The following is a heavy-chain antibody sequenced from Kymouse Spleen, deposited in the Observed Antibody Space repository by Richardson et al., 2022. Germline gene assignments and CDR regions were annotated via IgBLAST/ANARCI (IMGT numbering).Heavy chain of an antibody. CDR2: IYYSGST. CDR1: GGSVSSGSYY. J-gene: IGHJ5*02. D-gene: IGHD6-13*01. CDR3: ARGSSSWYGWFDP. V-gene: IGHV4-61*01. Sequence: QVQLQESGPGLVKPSETLSLTCTVSGGSVSSGSYYWSWIRQPPGKGLEWIGYIYYSGSTNYNPSLKSRVTISVDTSKNQFSLKLSSVTAADTAVYYCARGSSSWYGWFDPWGQGTLVTVSS.